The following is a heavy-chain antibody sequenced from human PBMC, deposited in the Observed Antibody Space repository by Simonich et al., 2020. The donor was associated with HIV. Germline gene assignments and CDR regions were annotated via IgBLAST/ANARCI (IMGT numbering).Heavy chain of an antibody. CDR2: IRSSRSYK. Sequence: EVQLVESGGGLVKPGGSLRLSCAASGFTFSSYSMNWVRQAPCKGRDGVSSIRSSRSYKYNADSVNGRFTISRDNAKNSLYLQMNSLRAEDTAVYYCARHSNYEDGMDVWGQGTTVTVSS. CDR3: ARHSNYEDGMDV. J-gene: IGHJ6*02. CDR1: GFTFSSYS. V-gene: IGHV3-21*02. D-gene: IGHD4-4*01.